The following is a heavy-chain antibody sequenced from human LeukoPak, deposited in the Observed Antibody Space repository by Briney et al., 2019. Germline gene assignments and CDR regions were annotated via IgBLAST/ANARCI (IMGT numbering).Heavy chain of an antibody. J-gene: IGHJ4*02. CDR3: AKTKLDWLLFDF. CDR1: SGSISTSNYY. CDR2: IFHNGNT. D-gene: IGHD3-9*01. V-gene: IGHV4-39*07. Sequence: SESRSLTCSIASGSISTSNYYWVWLRQSPVKGLEWIGSIFHNGNTFYSPCLQSRVTMSLDTSKSRFYLRLTSVTAADTALYYCAKTKLDWLLFDFWGQGILVTVSS.